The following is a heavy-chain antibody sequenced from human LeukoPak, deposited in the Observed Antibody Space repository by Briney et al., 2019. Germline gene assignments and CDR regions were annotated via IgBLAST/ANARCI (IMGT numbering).Heavy chain of an antibody. CDR2: IYCSGST. J-gene: IGHJ5*02. CDR1: GGSISSYY. D-gene: IGHD4-23*01. V-gene: IGHV4-59*08. Sequence: SETLSLTCTVSGGSISSYYWSWIRQPPGKGLEWIGYIYCSGSTNYNPSLKSRVTIPVDTSKNQFSLKLSSVTAADTAVYYCARRIGGGDSRGGWFDPWGQGTLVTVSS. CDR3: ARRIGGGDSRGGWFDP.